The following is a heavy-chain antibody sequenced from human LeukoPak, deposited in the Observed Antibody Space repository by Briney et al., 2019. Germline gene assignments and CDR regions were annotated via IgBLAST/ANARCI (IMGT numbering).Heavy chain of an antibody. CDR3: ARHEIGYCSSTSCLHAFDI. D-gene: IGHD2-2*01. CDR1: GGSISSYY. CDR2: IYYSGST. Sequence: SETLSLTCTVSGGSISSYYWSWIRQPPGKGLEWIGYIYYSGSTYYNPSLKSRVTKSVDTSKNQFSLKLSSVTAADTAVYYCARHEIGYCSSTSCLHAFDIWGQGTMVTVSS. J-gene: IGHJ3*02. V-gene: IGHV4-59*04.